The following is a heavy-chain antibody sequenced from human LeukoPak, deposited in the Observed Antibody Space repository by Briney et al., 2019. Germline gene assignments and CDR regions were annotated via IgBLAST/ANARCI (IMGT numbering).Heavy chain of an antibody. CDR1: GFTFSSYA. CDR3: AKNGGIYDYVWGSYRYYFDY. CDR2: ISGSGGST. V-gene: IGHV3-23*01. J-gene: IGHJ4*02. D-gene: IGHD3-16*02. Sequence: AGGSLRLSCAASGFTFSSYAMSWVRQAPGKGLEWVSAISGSGGSTYYADSVKGRFTISRDNFKNTLYLQMNSLRAEDTAVYYCAKNGGIYDYVWGSYRYYFDYWGQGTLVTVSS.